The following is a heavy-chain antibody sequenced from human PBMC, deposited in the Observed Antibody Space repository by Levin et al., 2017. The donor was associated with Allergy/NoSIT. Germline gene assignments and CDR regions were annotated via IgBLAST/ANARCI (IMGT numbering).Heavy chain of an antibody. CDR3: AKVEAAPENDYYYYYMDV. CDR2: ISYDGSNK. V-gene: IGHV3-30*18. D-gene: IGHD2-15*01. CDR1: GFTFSSYG. J-gene: IGHJ6*03. Sequence: GESLKISCAASGFTFSSYGMHWVRQAPGKGLEWVAVISYDGSNKYYADSVKGRFTISRDNSKNTLYLQMNSLRAEDTAVYYCAKVEAAPENDYYYYYMDVWGKGTTVTVSS.